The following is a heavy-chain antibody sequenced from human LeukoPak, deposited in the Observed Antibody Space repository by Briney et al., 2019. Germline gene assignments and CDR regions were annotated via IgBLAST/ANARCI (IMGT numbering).Heavy chain of an antibody. CDR1: GFTVSINY. CDR2: TYSGGAT. Sequence: GGSLRLSCAASGFTVSINYMNWVRQTPGKGLEWVSVTYSGGATYYADPVKGRFTISRDNSKNTLYLQMNSLRAEDTAVYYCAREKTYYDYVWGSYRYGRFDYWGQGTLVTVSS. D-gene: IGHD3-16*02. V-gene: IGHV3-53*05. CDR3: AREKTYYDYVWGSYRYGRFDY. J-gene: IGHJ4*02.